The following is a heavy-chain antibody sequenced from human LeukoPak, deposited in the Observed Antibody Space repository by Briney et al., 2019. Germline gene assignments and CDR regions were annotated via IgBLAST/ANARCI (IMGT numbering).Heavy chain of an antibody. D-gene: IGHD3-22*01. CDR1: GYTFTSYY. Sequence: GASVKVSCKASGYTFTSYYMHWVRQAPGQGLEWMGWINPNSGGTNYAQKFQGRVTMTRDTSISTAFMELSRLRSDDTAVYYCARVKTMIVVVRLFDYWGQGTLVTVSS. CDR3: ARVKTMIVVVRLFDY. J-gene: IGHJ4*02. V-gene: IGHV1-2*02. CDR2: INPNSGGT.